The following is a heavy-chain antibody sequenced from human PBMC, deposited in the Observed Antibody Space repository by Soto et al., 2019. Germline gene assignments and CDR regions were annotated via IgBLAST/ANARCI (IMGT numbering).Heavy chain of an antibody. V-gene: IGHV3-74*01. Sequence: EVQLVESGGGLVQPGGSLRLSCAASGFTFSSYWMHWVRQAPGKGLVWVSRINSDGSSTSYADSVKGRFTISRDNAKNMLYLQMNSLRAEDTAVYYCAREMGRAVAESWFDPWGQGTLVTVSS. CDR3: AREMGRAVAESWFDP. CDR1: GFTFSSYW. CDR2: INSDGSST. J-gene: IGHJ5*02. D-gene: IGHD6-19*01.